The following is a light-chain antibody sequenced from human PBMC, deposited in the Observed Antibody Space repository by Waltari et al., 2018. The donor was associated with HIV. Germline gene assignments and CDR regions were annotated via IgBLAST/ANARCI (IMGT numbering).Light chain of an antibody. V-gene: IGLV1-47*01. CDR2: RTN. CDR1: SPNIGSNY. Sequence: QSVLTQPPSASGTPGQWVTISCSGRSPNIGSNYVYWYQQLPGTAPKLLIYRTNQRPSGVPDRFSGSKAGTSASLAISGLRSEDEGDYSCAAWDDSLSGVVFGGGTKLTVL. J-gene: IGLJ2*01. CDR3: AAWDDSLSGVV.